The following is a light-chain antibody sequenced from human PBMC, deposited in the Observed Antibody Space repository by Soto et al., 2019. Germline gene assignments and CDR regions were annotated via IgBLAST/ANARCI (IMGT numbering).Light chain of an antibody. CDR2: GAS. V-gene: IGKV3-20*01. CDR3: QLYGRSTMYT. Sequence: EIVLTQSPGTLSLSPGERATLSCRASQSVSSSSLAWYQQKPGQAPRLLIYGASSRATGIPDRFSGSGSGTDFTLTIIRLEPDDFEVYYCQLYGRSTMYTFGQGTRLEIK. J-gene: IGKJ2*01. CDR1: QSVSSSS.